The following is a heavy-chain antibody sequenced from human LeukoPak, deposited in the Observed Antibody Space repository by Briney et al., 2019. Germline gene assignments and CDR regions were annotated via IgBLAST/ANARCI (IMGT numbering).Heavy chain of an antibody. J-gene: IGHJ2*01. D-gene: IGHD7-27*01. Sequence: HAGGSLRLSCAASGFTFSSYGMHWVRQAPGKGREGVAVIWYDGSNKYYADSVKGRFTISRDNSKNTLYLQMNSLRAEDTAVYYCARAEVLGIEVGYFDLWGRGTLVTVSS. CDR2: IWYDGSNK. CDR1: GFTFSSYG. CDR3: ARAEVLGIEVGYFDL. V-gene: IGHV3-33*01.